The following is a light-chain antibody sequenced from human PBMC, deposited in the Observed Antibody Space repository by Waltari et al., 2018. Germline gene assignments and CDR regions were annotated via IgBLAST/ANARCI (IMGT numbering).Light chain of an antibody. CDR2: GNS. Sequence: QSVLTQPPSVSGAPGQRVTISCTGSSSNIGAGYDVHWYQQLPGTAPKLLIYGNSKRPSGVPERVSGSKSGTSASLAITGLQAEDEAHYYCQSYDSSLSGHVVFGGGTKLTVL. V-gene: IGLV1-40*01. CDR3: QSYDSSLSGHVV. J-gene: IGLJ2*01. CDR1: SSNIGAGYD.